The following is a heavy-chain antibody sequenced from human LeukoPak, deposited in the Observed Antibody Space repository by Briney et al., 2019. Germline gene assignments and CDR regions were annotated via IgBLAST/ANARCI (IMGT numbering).Heavy chain of an antibody. CDR2: IYSGGST. J-gene: IGHJ3*02. Sequence: PGGSLRLFCAASGFTFNTYKMNWVRQAPGKGLEWVSVIYSGGSTYYADSVKGRFTISRHNSKNTLYLQMNSLRAEDTAVYYCARSEYYYDSSGYSDAFDIWGQGTMVTVSS. CDR3: ARSEYYYDSSGYSDAFDI. V-gene: IGHV3-53*04. D-gene: IGHD3-22*01. CDR1: GFTFNTYK.